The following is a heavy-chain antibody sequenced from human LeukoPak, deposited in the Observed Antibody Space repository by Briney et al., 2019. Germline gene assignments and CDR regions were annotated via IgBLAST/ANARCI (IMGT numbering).Heavy chain of an antibody. D-gene: IGHD3-22*01. J-gene: IGHJ4*02. CDR3: ARVPYYYDSSGYYDY. V-gene: IGHV4-4*02. Sequence: NPSETLSLTCAASGGSISSSNWWSWVRQPPGKGLEWIGEIYHSGSTNYNPSLKSRVTISVDKSKNQFSLKLSSVTAADTAVYYCARVPYYYDSSGYYDYWGQGTLVTVSS. CDR1: GGSISSSNW. CDR2: IYHSGST.